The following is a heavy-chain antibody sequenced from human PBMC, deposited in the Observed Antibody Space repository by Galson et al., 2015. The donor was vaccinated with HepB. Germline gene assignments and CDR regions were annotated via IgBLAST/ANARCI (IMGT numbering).Heavy chain of an antibody. Sequence: SVKVSCKASGYTFTSYAMHWVRQAPGQRLEWMGWINAGNGNTKYSQKFQGRVTITRDTSASTAYMELSSLRSEDTAVYYCARDRQQLVRYYYYGMDVWGQGTTVTVSS. CDR1: GYTFTSYA. CDR2: INAGNGNT. D-gene: IGHD6-13*01. V-gene: IGHV1-3*01. J-gene: IGHJ6*02. CDR3: ARDRQQLVRYYYYGMDV.